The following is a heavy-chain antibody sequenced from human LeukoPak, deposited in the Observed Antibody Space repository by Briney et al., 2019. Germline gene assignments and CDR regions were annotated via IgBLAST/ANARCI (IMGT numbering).Heavy chain of an antibody. Sequence: PGASVKVSCKASGGTFSSYAISWVRQAPGQGLEWMGGIIPNSGGTNYAQKFQGRVTMTRDTSISTAYMELSRPRSDDTAVYYCARDGEQWLGHYFDHWGQGTLVTVSS. D-gene: IGHD6-19*01. J-gene: IGHJ4*02. CDR3: ARDGEQWLGHYFDH. CDR2: IIPNSGGT. CDR1: GGTFSSYA. V-gene: IGHV1-2*02.